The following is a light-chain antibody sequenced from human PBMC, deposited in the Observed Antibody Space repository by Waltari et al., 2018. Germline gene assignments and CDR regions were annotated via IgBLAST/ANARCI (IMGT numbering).Light chain of an antibody. J-gene: IGKJ4*01. CDR3: QQHNNNPLT. V-gene: IGKV1-9*01. CDR2: KAS. Sequence: DIQMTQSPSSLSASVGDRDTITCRASQGISSYLAWYQQKPGKAPKLLIYKASTLQSGVPSRFSGSGSGTDFTLTISSLQPEDFAIYYCQQHNNNPLTFGGGTKVEIK. CDR1: QGISSY.